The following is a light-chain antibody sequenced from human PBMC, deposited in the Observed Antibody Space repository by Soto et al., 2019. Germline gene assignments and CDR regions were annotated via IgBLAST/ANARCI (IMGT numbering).Light chain of an antibody. CDR2: AAS. V-gene: IGKV1-39*01. CDR1: QSISRY. CDR3: QQTYSTLFT. J-gene: IGKJ3*01. Sequence: DIQMTQSPSALSASVGDRVTITCRASQSISRYLNWYQQKPGKAPEPLIYAASSLQSGVPSRFSGSGSGTDFKLTISNLQPEDFATYFCQQTYSTLFTFGPGTKVEIK.